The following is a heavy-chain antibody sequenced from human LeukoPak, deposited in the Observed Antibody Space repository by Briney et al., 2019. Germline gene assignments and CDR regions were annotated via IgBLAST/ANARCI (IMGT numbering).Heavy chain of an antibody. CDR3: AKDAMTLENRWNYRSKTDPEY. CDR2: ITSSGDKT. CDR1: GFTFSSYS. Sequence: GGSLRLSCAASGFTFSSYSMNWVRQAPGKGREWVSSITSSGDKTYYGDSVKGRFTISRDNSKNTLYLQMNNLRADDTATYYCAKDAMTLENRWNYRSKTDPEYWGQGTLVAVSS. V-gene: IGHV3-23*01. J-gene: IGHJ4*02. D-gene: IGHD1-7*01.